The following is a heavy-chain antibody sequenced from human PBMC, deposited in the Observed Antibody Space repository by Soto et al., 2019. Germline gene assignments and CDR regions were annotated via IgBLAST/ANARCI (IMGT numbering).Heavy chain of an antibody. Sequence: SETLSLTCTVPGGSISSYYWSGIRQPAGKGLEWIGRIYTSGSTNYNPSLKSRVTMSVDTSKNQFSLKLSSVTAADTAVYYCARAGDRRLVLDYYYGMDVWGQGTTVTVSS. CDR3: ARAGDRRLVLDYYYGMDV. J-gene: IGHJ6*02. CDR2: IYTSGST. D-gene: IGHD6-19*01. CDR1: GGSISSYY. V-gene: IGHV4-4*07.